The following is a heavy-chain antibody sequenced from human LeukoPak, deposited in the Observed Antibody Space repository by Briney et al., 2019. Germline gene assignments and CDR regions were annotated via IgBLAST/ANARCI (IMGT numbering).Heavy chain of an antibody. CDR1: GGTFSSYA. CDR2: IIPIFGMA. Sequence: SVKVSCKASGGTFSSYAISWVRQAPGQGLEWMGRIIPIFGMANYAQKFQGRVTITADKSTSTAYMELSSLRSEDTAVYYCARTYYYDSSGYYRYYFDYWGQGTLVTVSS. V-gene: IGHV1-69*04. J-gene: IGHJ4*02. D-gene: IGHD3-22*01. CDR3: ARTYYYDSSGYYRYYFDY.